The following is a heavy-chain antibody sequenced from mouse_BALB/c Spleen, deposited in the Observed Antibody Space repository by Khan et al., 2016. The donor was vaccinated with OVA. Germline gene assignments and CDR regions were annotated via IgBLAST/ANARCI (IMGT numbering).Heavy chain of an antibody. D-gene: IGHD2-4*01. CDR3: AIGSTMMSWFAY. CDR1: GYTFTSYD. Sequence: QVQLKQSGAELVKPGASVKLSCKASGYTFTSYDINWVRQRPEQGLEWIGRIFPGDGSTKYTAKFKGQATLTTDKSSISADRRLSRLTAEDSAVYFFAIGSTMMSWFAYWGRGTLVTVSA. CDR2: IFPGDGST. V-gene: IGHV1-85*01. J-gene: IGHJ3*01.